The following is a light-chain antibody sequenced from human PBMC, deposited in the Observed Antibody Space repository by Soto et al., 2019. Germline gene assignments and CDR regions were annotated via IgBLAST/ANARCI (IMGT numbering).Light chain of an antibody. CDR1: QRLVHSDGNTY. Sequence: DIVLTQTPLSSPVTVGQPASISCRSSQRLVHSDGNTYLSWLQQRPGQPPRLLIYQISNRFSGVPDRFTGSGAGADFTLKISRVEAEDGGTYYCMQATQFPLTFGGGTKVDIK. V-gene: IGKV2-24*01. CDR2: QIS. J-gene: IGKJ4*01. CDR3: MQATQFPLT.